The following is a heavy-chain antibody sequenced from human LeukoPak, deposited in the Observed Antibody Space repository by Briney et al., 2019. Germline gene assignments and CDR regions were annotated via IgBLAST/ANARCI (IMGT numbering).Heavy chain of an antibody. CDR3: ARDADYYDSSGYYYA. V-gene: IGHV3-30-3*01. J-gene: IGHJ4*02. CDR1: GFTFSSYA. D-gene: IGHD3-22*01. Sequence: PGGSLRLSCAASGFTFSSYAMHWVRQAPGKGLEWVAVISSDGSNKYYADSVKGRFTISRDNSKNTLYLQMNSLRAEDTAVYYCARDADYYDSSGYYYAWGQGTLVTVSS. CDR2: ISSDGSNK.